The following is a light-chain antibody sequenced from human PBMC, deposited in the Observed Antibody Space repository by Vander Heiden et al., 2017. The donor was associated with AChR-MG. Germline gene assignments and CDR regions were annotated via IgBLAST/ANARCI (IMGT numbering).Light chain of an antibody. CDR1: QSVSRSY. V-gene: IGKV3-20*01. J-gene: IGKJ3*01. CDR2: GAS. Sequence: EIVLTQSPGTLSLSPGERATLSCRASQSVSRSYLAWYQQKLGQAPRLLIYGASSRATGIPDRFSGSGSGTDFILTISRLEPEDFAVYFCQQDGGSPPTFGHGTKVEIK. CDR3: QQDGGSPPT.